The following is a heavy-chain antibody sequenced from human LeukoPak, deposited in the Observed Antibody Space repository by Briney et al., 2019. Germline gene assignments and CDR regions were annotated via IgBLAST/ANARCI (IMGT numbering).Heavy chain of an antibody. CDR3: ARDTYYYGSDY. CDR1: SGSISSSSYY. V-gene: IGHV4-39*02. D-gene: IGHD3-10*01. J-gene: IGHJ4*02. Sequence: SETLSLTCTVSSGSISSSSYYWGWIRQPPGKGLEWIGTIYYRGNTYYNPSLESRVTISVDTSKNQFSLKLSSVTAADTAVYYCARDTYYYGSDYWGQGTLVTVSS. CDR2: IYYRGNT.